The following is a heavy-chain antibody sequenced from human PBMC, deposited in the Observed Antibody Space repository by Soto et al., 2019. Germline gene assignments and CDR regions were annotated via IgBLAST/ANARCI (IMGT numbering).Heavy chain of an antibody. CDR1: GGTFSSHA. J-gene: IGHJ5*02. D-gene: IGHD3-10*01. V-gene: IGHV1-69*06. CDR2: IIAITETP. Sequence: QVQLVQSGAEVKKPGSSVKVSCKVSGGTFSSHAINWLRQAPGQGFEWMGVIIAITETPNNAEKFQGRVTITAEKSTTTVYMELSSLTFDDTAVYFCARGNKGPGHYGPGSQGWYGPWGQGTLVTVSS. CDR3: ARGNKGPGHYGPGSQGWYGP.